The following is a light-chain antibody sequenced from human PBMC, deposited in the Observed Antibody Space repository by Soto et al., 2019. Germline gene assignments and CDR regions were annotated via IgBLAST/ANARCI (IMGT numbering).Light chain of an antibody. CDR2: DAS. V-gene: IGKV3-15*01. Sequence: EMVLTQSPATLSVSPGERATLSCRASQSVSTKLAWYQQKRGQAPRLLIYDASTRATDIPERFSDSGAGTEFTLTISSLQSEDFAVYYCQQYNSWPLFGQGTKLEIK. CDR1: QSVSTK. CDR3: QQYNSWPL. J-gene: IGKJ2*01.